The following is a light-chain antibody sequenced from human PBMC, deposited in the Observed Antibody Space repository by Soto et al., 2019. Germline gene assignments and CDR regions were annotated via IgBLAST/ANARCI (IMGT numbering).Light chain of an antibody. J-gene: IGKJ3*01. CDR2: GAS. CDR3: QQYGSSLFT. V-gene: IGKV3-20*01. Sequence: EIVLTQSQGTLSLSTGERATLSCRASQSVSSSYLAWYQQKPGQAPRLLIYGASSRATGIPDRFSGSGCGTDFTISISRLVPEDVAVYYCQQYGSSLFTFGPGTKVDIK. CDR1: QSVSSSY.